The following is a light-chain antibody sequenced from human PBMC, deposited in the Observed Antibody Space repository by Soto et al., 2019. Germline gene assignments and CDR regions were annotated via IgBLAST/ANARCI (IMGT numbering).Light chain of an antibody. J-gene: IGKJ3*01. V-gene: IGKV3-20*01. Sequence: EIVLTQSPGTLSLSPGERATLSCRASQTISSSYLAWYQQRPGQAPRLLMFGTSSRAAGIPDRFSGSGSGTDFTLTINRLEPEDFAVYYCQHYGTPVLTFGPGTKVEIK. CDR3: QHYGTPVLT. CDR2: GTS. CDR1: QTISSSY.